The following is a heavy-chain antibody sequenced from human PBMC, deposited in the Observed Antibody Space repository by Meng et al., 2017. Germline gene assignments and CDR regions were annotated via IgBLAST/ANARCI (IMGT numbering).Heavy chain of an antibody. CDR1: GGSISSSNW. J-gene: IGHJ4*02. CDR2: IYHSGST. V-gene: IGHV4-4*02. D-gene: IGHD6-19*01. CDR3: ARGRYSSGWDRFDY. Sequence: GQRRRAGPWLVKPSGTLSLTVAVSGGSISSSNWWSWVRQPPGKGLEWIGEIYHSGSTNYNPSLKSRVTISVDKSKNQFSLKLSSVTAADTAVYYCARGRYSSGWDRFDYWGQGTLVTVSS.